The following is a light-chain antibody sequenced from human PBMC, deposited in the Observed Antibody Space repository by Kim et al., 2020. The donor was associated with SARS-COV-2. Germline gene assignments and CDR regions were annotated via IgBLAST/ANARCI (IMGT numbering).Light chain of an antibody. CDR2: RNN. CDR1: SNNVGNQG. Sequence: QTATLTCTGNSNNVGNQGAAWLQHHQGHPPKLLSYRNNNRPSGISERFSASRSGNAASLTITGLQPEDEADYYCTAWDTRLSVWVFGGGTQLTVL. J-gene: IGLJ3*02. V-gene: IGLV10-54*01. CDR3: TAWDTRLSVWV.